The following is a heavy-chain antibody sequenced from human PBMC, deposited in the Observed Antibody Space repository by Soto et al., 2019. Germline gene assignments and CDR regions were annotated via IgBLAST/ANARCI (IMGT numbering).Heavy chain of an antibody. J-gene: IGHJ3*02. CDR2: IIPIFGTA. Sequence: QVQLVQSGAEVKKPGSSVKVSCKASGGTFSSYAISWVRQAPGQGLEWMGGIIPIFGTANYAQKFQGRVTITADESTSTAYMELSSLRSEDTAVYYCGRVGRSSSGYIFDAFDIWGQGTMVTVSS. V-gene: IGHV1-69*01. CDR1: GGTFSSYA. D-gene: IGHD3-22*01. CDR3: GRVGRSSSGYIFDAFDI.